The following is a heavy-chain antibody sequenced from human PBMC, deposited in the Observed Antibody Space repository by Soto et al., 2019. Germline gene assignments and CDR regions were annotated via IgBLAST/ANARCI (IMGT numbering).Heavy chain of an antibody. J-gene: IGHJ4*02. V-gene: IGHV2-5*02. CDR3: ARIFDFWSGYYFSY. CDR1: GFSLSTSGVA. Sequence: SGHTLVNPTQTLTLTCTFPGFSLSTSGVAVTWIRQAPPKAPEWLAFIFWDDDNRYSPSLENRLIITKDSSKNQVVLTMTNMDPVDTATYYCARIFDFWSGYYFSYWGRGTLGTVSS. D-gene: IGHD3-3*01. CDR2: IFWDDDN.